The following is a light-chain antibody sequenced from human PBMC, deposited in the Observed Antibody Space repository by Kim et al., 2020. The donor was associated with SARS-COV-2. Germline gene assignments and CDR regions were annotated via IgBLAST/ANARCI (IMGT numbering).Light chain of an antibody. J-gene: IGKJ3*01. Sequence: DIQMTQSPSSVSASVGDRVTITCRASQDISRWLVWYQEKPGRAPKLLIYDSSGLQSGVPLRFSGSGSGTDFTLTISSLQPEDFATYYCQQANSFPWTFGPGTKVDIK. CDR2: DSS. CDR3: QQANSFPWT. V-gene: IGKV1-12*01. CDR1: QDISRW.